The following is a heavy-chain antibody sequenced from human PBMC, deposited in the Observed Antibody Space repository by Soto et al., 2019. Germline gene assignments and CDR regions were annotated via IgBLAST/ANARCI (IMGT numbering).Heavy chain of an antibody. Sequence: EVQLLESGGNLVRPGGSLRISCAASGFSVSRYAMIWVRQGQGKGLEWVSSISGSGDNTQYADSVKGRFIIVRDNSQNTVQLLMTSLKVDDSAVYYFAKDRHGKTYWIESWGQGTLVTVSS. V-gene: IGHV3-23*01. CDR1: GFSVSRYA. D-gene: IGHD2-15*01. CDR3: AKDRHGKTYWIES. CDR2: ISGSGDNT. J-gene: IGHJ5*01.